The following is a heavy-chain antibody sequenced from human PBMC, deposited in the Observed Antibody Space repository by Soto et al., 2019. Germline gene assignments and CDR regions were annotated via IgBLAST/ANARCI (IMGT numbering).Heavy chain of an antibody. D-gene: IGHD3-16*01. CDR3: ARGDDFDYYYGVDV. CDR1: GGTFSNHA. CDR2: ITPLFGTA. Sequence: QVQLVQSGAEVKKPGSSVKVSCKASGGTFSNHAISWVRQAPGQGLEWMGGITPLFGTANYAQKFQGRVTIIADILTSTAYRELNSLTSEDTAIYYCARGDDFDYYYGVDVWGQGTKVTVSS. V-gene: IGHV1-69*06. J-gene: IGHJ6*02.